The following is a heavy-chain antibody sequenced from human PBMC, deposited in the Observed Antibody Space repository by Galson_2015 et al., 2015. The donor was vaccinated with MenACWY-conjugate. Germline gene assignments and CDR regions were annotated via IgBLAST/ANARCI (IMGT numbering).Heavy chain of an antibody. CDR2: IRSKRNNYAT. Sequence: SLRLSCAASGFSFSDSAMHWVRQASGKGLEWVGRIRSKRNNYATTYAASVQGRFTISRDESERMAYLHMNSLKTEDTAIYYCTRQSPLNFDYWGQGTLVIVSS. CDR1: GFSFSDSA. V-gene: IGHV3-73*01. CDR3: TRQSPLNFDY. J-gene: IGHJ4*02. D-gene: IGHD2-8*01.